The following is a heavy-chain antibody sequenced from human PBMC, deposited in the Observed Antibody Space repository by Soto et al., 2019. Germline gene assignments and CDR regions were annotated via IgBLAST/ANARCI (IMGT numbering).Heavy chain of an antibody. V-gene: IGHV1-69*01. J-gene: IGHJ5*02. CDR3: ASVRPVSAAAHNWFDP. CDR2: IIPIFGTA. Sequence: QVQLVQSGAEVKKPGSSVKVFCKASGGTFSSYAISWVRQAPGQGLEWMGGIIPIFGTANYAQKFQGRVTITADESTSTAYMELSSLRSEDTAVYYCASVRPVSAAAHNWFDPWGQGTLVTVSS. CDR1: GGTFSSYA. D-gene: IGHD6-13*01.